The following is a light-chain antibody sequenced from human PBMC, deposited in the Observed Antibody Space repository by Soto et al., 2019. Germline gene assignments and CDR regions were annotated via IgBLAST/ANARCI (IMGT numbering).Light chain of an antibody. CDR1: QSISSW. CDR3: QQYNSYTRT. J-gene: IGKJ1*01. CDR2: DAS. Sequence: DIQMTQSPSSLSASVGDRVTITCRASQSISSWLAWYQKKPGKAPKLLIYDASSLESGVPSRFSGSGSGTEFTLTISSLQPDDFATYYCQQYNSYTRTFGQGSNV. V-gene: IGKV1-5*01.